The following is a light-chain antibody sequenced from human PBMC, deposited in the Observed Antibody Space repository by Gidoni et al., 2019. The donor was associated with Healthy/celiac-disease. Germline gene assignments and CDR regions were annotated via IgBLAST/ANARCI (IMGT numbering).Light chain of an antibody. J-gene: IGKJ3*01. CDR3: QQYSSSPFI. Sequence: EIVLTQSPGTLSLSPGERATLSCRASQSVSSSYLAWYQQKPGQAPRLLIYGASSRATGIPDRFSGSGSGTDFTLTISRLEPEDFAVYYCQQYSSSPFIFGPXTKVDIK. CDR1: QSVSSSY. CDR2: GAS. V-gene: IGKV3-20*01.